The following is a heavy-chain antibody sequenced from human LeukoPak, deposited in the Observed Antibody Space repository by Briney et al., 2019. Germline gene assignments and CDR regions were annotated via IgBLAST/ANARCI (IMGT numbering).Heavy chain of an antibody. D-gene: IGHD2-15*01. CDR3: ARGPLLPDY. CDR1: GGSISSDTYY. Sequence: SETLSLTCTVSGGSISSDTYYWGWVRQPPGKGLEWIGTVFYNGATQYSPSLRSRVTISIDTSTNQFSLKLSSVTAADTAVYYCARGPLLPDYWGQGTLVTVSS. CDR2: VFYNGAT. J-gene: IGHJ4*02. V-gene: IGHV4-39*07.